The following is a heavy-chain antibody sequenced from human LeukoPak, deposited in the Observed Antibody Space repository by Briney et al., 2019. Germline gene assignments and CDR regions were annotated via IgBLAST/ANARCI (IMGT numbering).Heavy chain of an antibody. D-gene: IGHD2-15*01. CDR3: AREANIDVVVVAAPRYGMDV. J-gene: IGHJ6*02. CDR2: IYYSGST. CDR1: GGPISSGGYY. V-gene: IGHV4-31*03. Sequence: SETLSLTCTVSGGPISSGGYYWSWIRQHPGKGLEWIGYIYYSGSTYYNPSLKSRVTISVDTSKNQFSLKLSSVTAADTAVYYCAREANIDVVVVAAPRYGMDVWGQGTTVTVSS.